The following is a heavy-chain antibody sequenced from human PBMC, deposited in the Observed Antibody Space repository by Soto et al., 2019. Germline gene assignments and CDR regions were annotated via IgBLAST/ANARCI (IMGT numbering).Heavy chain of an antibody. CDR2: IYYTGSA. D-gene: IGHD5-12*01. Sequence: QLQLQESGPGLVQPSETLSLTCIVSGVSINSNTYYWAWIRQSPGEGLEWIGSIYYTGSAFYNPALKSRVTTSVDTSKNQFSLKMDSVTAADTAVYFCARPLLGATILSGFDSWGRGILVTVSS. J-gene: IGHJ4*02. V-gene: IGHV4-39*01. CDR3: ARPLLGATILSGFDS. CDR1: GVSINSNTYY.